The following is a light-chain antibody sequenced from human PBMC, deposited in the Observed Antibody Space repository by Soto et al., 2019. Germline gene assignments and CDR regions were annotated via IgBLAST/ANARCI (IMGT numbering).Light chain of an antibody. CDR3: QQSDTLPLT. V-gene: IGKV1-33*01. CDR1: QGISRY. Sequence: DIQMTQSPSSLSASVGDRVTITCQASQGISRYLNWYQQKPGKAPKLLIYDASNLETGVPSRFSGSGFGTDFTLAISSLQPEDIATYYCQQSDTLPLTFGGGTKVEIK. J-gene: IGKJ4*01. CDR2: DAS.